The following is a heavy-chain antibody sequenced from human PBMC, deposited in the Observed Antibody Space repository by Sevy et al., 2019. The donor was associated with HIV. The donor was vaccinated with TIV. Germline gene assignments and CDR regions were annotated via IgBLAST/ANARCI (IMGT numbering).Heavy chain of an antibody. V-gene: IGHV4-59*01. Sequence: SETLSLTCTVSAGSISSYYWSWIRQPPGKGPEWIAYIHDSGNTNYNPSLKSRVTISIDTSKNQFSLKLSSVTAADTALYYCARAPPVRSGDDSLNWFDPWGQGTLVTVSS. CDR3: ARAPPVRSGDDSLNWFDP. J-gene: IGHJ5*02. CDR2: IHDSGNT. D-gene: IGHD5-12*01. CDR1: AGSISSYY.